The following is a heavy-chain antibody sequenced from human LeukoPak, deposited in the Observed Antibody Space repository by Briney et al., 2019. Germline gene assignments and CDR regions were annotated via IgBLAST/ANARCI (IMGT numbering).Heavy chain of an antibody. CDR1: GGSFTDYS. CDR2: INDYTANT. D-gene: IGHD3-22*01. CDR3: ARGRIAKIVVVHSFHYGMDV. V-gene: IGHV4-34*01. J-gene: IGHJ6*02. Sequence: SETLSLTCDVFGGSFTDYSWTWIRQSPGKGLEWIGEINDYTANTNYNASLNSRVSISLEKSKNHFSPELRSVTAADTAVYDCARGRIAKIVVVHSFHYGMDVWGQGTTVTVSS.